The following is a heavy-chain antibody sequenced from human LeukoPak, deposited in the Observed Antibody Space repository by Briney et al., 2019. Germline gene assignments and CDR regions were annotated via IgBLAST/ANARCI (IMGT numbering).Heavy chain of an antibody. Sequence: SETLSLTCVVSSGSISSSNWWSWVRQPPGKGLEWIGEISHNGLTNYNPSLKSRVTISVDKSKNQFSLKLSSVTAADTATYYCARQDYGINTSCYDYWGQGTLVTVSS. CDR2: ISHNGLT. CDR3: ARQDYGINTSCYDY. D-gene: IGHD4/OR15-4a*01. CDR1: SGSISSSNW. V-gene: IGHV4-4*02. J-gene: IGHJ4*02.